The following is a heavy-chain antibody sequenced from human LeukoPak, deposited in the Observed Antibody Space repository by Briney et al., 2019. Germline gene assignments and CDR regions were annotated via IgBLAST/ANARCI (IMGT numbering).Heavy chain of an antibody. V-gene: IGHV4-39*01. D-gene: IGHD5-18*01. CDR1: GGSISSSSYY. CDR3: ASLKWIQLWLRDAFDI. J-gene: IGHJ3*02. Sequence: SETLSLTCTVSGGSISSSSYYWGWIRQSPGKGLEWIGSIYYSGSTYYNPSLKSRVTISVDTSKNQFSLKLSSVTAADTAVYYCASLKWIQLWLRDAFDIWGQGTMVTVSS. CDR2: IYYSGST.